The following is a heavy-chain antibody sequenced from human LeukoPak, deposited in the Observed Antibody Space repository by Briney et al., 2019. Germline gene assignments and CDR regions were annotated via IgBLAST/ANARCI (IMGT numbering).Heavy chain of an antibody. D-gene: IGHD6-19*01. CDR2: ISGDGGST. CDR3: AKDRGWYDY. CDR1: GFTFDDYA. J-gene: IGHJ4*02. Sequence: PGGSLRLSCAASGFTFDDYAMHWVRQASGKGLEWVSLISGDGGSTYYADSVKGQFTISRDNSKNSLYLQMNSLRTEDTALYHCAKDRGWYDYWGQGTLVTVSS. V-gene: IGHV3-43*02.